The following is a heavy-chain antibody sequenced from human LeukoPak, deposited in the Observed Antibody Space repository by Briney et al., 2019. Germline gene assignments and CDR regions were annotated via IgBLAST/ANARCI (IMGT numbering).Heavy chain of an antibody. CDR3: ARGRSYCTNGVRYSGWFDP. CDR2: INHSGST. Sequence: SETLSLTCAVYGGSFSGYYWSWIRQPPGKGLEWIGEINHSGSTNYNPSLKSRVTISVDTSRNQFSLKLSSVTAADTAVYYCARGRSYCTNGVRYSGWFDPWGQGTLVTVS. D-gene: IGHD2-8*01. CDR1: GGSFSGYY. V-gene: IGHV4-34*01. J-gene: IGHJ5*02.